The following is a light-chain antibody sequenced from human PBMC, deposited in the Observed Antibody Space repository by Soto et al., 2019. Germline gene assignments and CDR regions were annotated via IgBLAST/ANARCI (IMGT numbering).Light chain of an antibody. CDR1: QSLNSY. CDR2: DAS. V-gene: IGKV3-11*01. Sequence: EIVLTQSPATLSLSPGERATLSCRASQSLNSYLAWFQQIPGQAPRLLIYDASNRATGVPARFSGSGSGTDFTLTISNLEPADFAVYYCQQRRDWPPTFGGGTKVEI. J-gene: IGKJ4*01. CDR3: QQRRDWPPT.